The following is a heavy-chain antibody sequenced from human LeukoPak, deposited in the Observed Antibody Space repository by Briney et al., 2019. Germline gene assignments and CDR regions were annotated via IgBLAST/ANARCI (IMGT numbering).Heavy chain of an antibody. CDR3: VREDYYYASGV. Sequence: GGSLRLSCAASGFTFSDYYMSWVRQAPGKGLEWVSYISGSGSTIYYSDSVKGRFTCSRDNAKNSLYLQMNSLRAKDTAVYFCVREDYYYASGVWGQGTLVTVPS. J-gene: IGHJ4*02. CDR2: ISGSGSTI. D-gene: IGHD3-10*01. V-gene: IGHV3-11*04. CDR1: GFTFSDYY.